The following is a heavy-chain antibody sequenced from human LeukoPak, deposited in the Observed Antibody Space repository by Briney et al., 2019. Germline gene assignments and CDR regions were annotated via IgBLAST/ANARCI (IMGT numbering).Heavy chain of an antibody. CDR1: GFTFSNYW. V-gene: IGHV3-7*01. J-gene: IGHJ2*01. Sequence: PGGSLRLSCAASGFTFSNYWMSWVRQAPGKGLEWLANINQDGSEMCYVDSVKGRFTISRDNGKNSLYLQINSLRADDTAVYYCARDQGSMIVVRTTTWYFDLWGRGTLVTVSS. D-gene: IGHD3-22*01. CDR3: ARDQGSMIVVRTTTWYFDL. CDR2: INQDGSEM.